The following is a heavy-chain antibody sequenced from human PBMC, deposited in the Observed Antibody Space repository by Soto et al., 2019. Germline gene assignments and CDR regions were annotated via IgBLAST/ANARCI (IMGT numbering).Heavy chain of an antibody. CDR2: ISAYNGNT. Sequence: QVQLVQSGAEVKKPGASVKVSCKASGYTFTSYGISWVRQAPGQGLEWMGWISAYNGNTNYAQKLQGRVTMTTDTATNTAYMEVRSLRSDDSAVDYWARGYYGSGSYTRLYAFDLWGHGTMVTVSS. J-gene: IGHJ3*01. V-gene: IGHV1-18*01. CDR1: GYTFTSYG. D-gene: IGHD3-10*01. CDR3: ARGYYGSGSYTRLYAFDL.